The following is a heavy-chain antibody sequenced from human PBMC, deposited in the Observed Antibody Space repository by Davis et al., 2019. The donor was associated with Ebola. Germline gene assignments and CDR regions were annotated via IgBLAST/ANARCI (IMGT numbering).Heavy chain of an antibody. V-gene: IGHV3-74*01. D-gene: IGHD1-26*01. J-gene: IGHJ4*02. CDR2: INSDGSST. CDR3: ARSRSYMDFDY. Sequence: HTGGSLRLSCAASGFTFSSYAMSWVRQAPGKGLVWVSRINSDGSSTSYADSVKGRFTISRDNAKNTLYLQMNSLRAEDTAVYYCARSRSYMDFDYWGQGTLVTVSS. CDR1: GFTFSSYA.